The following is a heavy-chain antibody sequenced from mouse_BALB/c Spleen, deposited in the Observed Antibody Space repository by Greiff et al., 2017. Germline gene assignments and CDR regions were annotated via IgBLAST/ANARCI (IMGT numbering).Heavy chain of an antibody. Sequence: EVQLQQPGAELVRPGASVKLSCKASGYTFTSYWINWVKQRPGQGLEWIGAIYPGNSDTSYNQKFKGKAKLTAVTSASTAYMELSSLTNEDSAVYYCPVGEYVMDYWGQGTSVTVSS. D-gene: IGHD1-1*01. V-gene: IGHV1-5*01. CDR3: PVGEYVMDY. CDR2: IYPGNSDT. J-gene: IGHJ4*01. CDR1: GYTFTSYW.